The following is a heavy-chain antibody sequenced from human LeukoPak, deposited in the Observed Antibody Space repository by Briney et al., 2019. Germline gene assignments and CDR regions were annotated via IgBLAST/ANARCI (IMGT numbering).Heavy chain of an antibody. CDR1: GYTFTGYY. J-gene: IGHJ4*02. Sequence: ASVKVSCKASGYTFTGYYMHWVRQAPGQGLDGMRWINPNSGATLYAQKFQGRVNMTRDTSINTAYMELSSLRSDDTAVYYCTRAKRVIFDYWGQGPLVTVSS. D-gene: IGHD1-1*01. CDR2: INPNSGAT. V-gene: IGHV1-2*02. CDR3: TRAKRVIFDY.